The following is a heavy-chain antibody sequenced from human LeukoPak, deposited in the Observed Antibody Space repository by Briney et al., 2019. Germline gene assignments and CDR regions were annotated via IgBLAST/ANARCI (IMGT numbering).Heavy chain of an antibody. J-gene: IGHJ4*02. V-gene: IGHV3-21*01. D-gene: IGHD3-10*01. CDR1: GFTFSSYS. CDR3: VRDGTHGSGRHFDY. Sequence: PGGSLRLSCAASGFTFSSYSINWVRQAPGKGLEWLSSLSGSSTYIYYADSVKGRFTVSRDNAKNSLYLQMNSLRAEDTAVYYCVRDGTHGSGRHFDYWGQGTLVTVSS. CDR2: LSGSSTYI.